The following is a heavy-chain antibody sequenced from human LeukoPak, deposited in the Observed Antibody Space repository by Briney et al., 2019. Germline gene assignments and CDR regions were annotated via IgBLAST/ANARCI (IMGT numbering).Heavy chain of an antibody. CDR2: IYYSGST. V-gene: IGHV4-30-4*08. CDR1: GGSISSGDYY. J-gene: IGHJ4*02. CDR3: ARDTRDGNDY. D-gene: IGHD5-24*01. Sequence: SETLSLTCTVSGGSISSGDYYWSWIRQPPGKGLEWIGYIYYSGSTYYNPSLKSRVTISVDTSKNQFSLKLSSVTAADMAVYYCARDTRDGNDYWGQGTLVTVSS.